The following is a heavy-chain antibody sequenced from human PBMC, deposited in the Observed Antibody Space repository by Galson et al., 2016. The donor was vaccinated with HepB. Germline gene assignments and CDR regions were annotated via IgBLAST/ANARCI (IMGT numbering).Heavy chain of an antibody. V-gene: IGHV5-51*01. D-gene: IGHD6-13*01. CDR2: IYPGDAET. Sequence: QSGAEAKKPGESLKIACKASGYNFNNFWIGWVRQVLGKGLEWNGVIYPGDAETTYSPSIPGPVFISADTSTNTAYLPWSSMKASDTDIYYCSRPLEEGGSTWQEMDSWGQGSLVIVSS. CDR3: SRPLEEGGSTWQEMDS. CDR1: GYNFNNFW. J-gene: IGHJ4*02.